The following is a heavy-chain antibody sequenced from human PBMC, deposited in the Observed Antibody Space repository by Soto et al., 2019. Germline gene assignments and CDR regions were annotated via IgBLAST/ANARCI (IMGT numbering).Heavy chain of an antibody. Sequence: GGSLRLSCAASGFTFSSYGMHWVRQAPGKGLEWVAVIWYDGSNKYYADSVKGRFTISRDNSKNTLYLQMNSLRAEDTAVYYCAREEKLAGYKFDYWGQGTLVTISS. CDR1: GFTFSSYG. V-gene: IGHV3-33*01. D-gene: IGHD1-1*01. CDR2: IWYDGSNK. CDR3: AREEKLAGYKFDY. J-gene: IGHJ4*02.